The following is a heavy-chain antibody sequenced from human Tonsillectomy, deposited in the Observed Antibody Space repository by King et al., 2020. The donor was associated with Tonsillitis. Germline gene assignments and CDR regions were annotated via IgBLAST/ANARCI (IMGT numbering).Heavy chain of an antibody. CDR2: IWYDGMNK. J-gene: IGHJ4*02. V-gene: IGHV3-33*01. CDR1: GFTFSSYG. D-gene: IGHD5-12*01. CDR3: ARDPVGYSGYDSPAY. Sequence: HVQLVESGGGVVQPGRSLRLSCAASGFTFSSYGIHWVRPAPGNGLEWGAVIWYDGMNKYYQDSVKGRLTISRDNSKNTLYLQMNSLRAEDTAVYYCARDPVGYSGYDSPAYWGQGTLVTVSS.